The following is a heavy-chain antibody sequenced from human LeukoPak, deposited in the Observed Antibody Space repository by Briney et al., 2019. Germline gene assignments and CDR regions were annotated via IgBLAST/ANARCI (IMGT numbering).Heavy chain of an antibody. J-gene: IGHJ4*02. Sequence: GGSLRLSCAASGFTFSTSWMHWVRQAPGKGLMWVSRMNSAGSTIDYEDSVKGRFTISRDNAKNTLFLQMDRLRAEDTAVYYCATAGSYRFDRWGQGTVVTVSS. D-gene: IGHD3-16*02. CDR1: GFTFSTSW. CDR3: ATAGSYRFDR. V-gene: IGHV3-74*01. CDR2: MNSAGSTI.